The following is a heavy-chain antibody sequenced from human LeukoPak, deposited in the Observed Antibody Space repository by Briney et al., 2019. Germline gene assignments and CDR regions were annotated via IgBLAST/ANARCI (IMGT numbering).Heavy chain of an antibody. CDR1: GGTFSSYA. D-gene: IGHD2-8*01. V-gene: IGHV1-69*05. CDR3: ARGGYCTNGVCYGFDY. CDR2: IIPIFGTA. J-gene: IGHJ4*02. Sequence: ASVKVSCKASGGTFSSYAISWVRQAPGQGLEWMGGIIPIFGTANYAQKFQGRVTITTDESTSTAYMELSSLRSEDTAVYYCARGGYCTNGVCYGFDYWGQGTLVTVSS.